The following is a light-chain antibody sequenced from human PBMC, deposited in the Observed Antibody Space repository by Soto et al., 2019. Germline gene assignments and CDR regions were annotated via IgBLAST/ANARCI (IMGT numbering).Light chain of an antibody. CDR3: QQYNAYPIT. V-gene: IGKV1D-16*01. CDR1: QGITNW. CDR2: AAS. Sequence: DIRMTQSPSSLSASVGDTVTITCRASQGITNWLAWYQQKPEKAPKSLIYAASNLQSGVPLRFSGSGSGTEFTLTISNLQPEDFATYYCQQYNAYPITFGQGTRLEIK. J-gene: IGKJ5*01.